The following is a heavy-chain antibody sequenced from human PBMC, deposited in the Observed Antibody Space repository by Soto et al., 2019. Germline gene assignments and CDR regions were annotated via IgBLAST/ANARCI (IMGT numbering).Heavy chain of an antibody. CDR1: GFTFSSYA. D-gene: IGHD3-3*01. CDR2: ISGSGGST. Sequence: EVQLLESGGGLVQPGGSLRLSCAASGFTFSSYAMSWVRQAPGKGLEWVSAISGSGGSTYYADSVKGRFTISRDNSKNTLYLQMNSLRAEVTAVYYCAKTKITIFGVVITLGAFDIWGQGTMVTVSS. V-gene: IGHV3-23*01. J-gene: IGHJ3*02. CDR3: AKTKITIFGVVITLGAFDI.